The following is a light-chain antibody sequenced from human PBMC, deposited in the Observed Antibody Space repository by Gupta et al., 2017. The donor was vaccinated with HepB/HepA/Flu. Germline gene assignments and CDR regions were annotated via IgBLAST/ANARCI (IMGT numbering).Light chain of an antibody. Sequence: DTQFILSPSFLSASVGDRVTITCRASQAISGLLGWYQQKPGKAPKLLIFAASSLQSGVASRFSGSGSGTDFTLTISSLQPEDFATYYCQQLNSYPFTFGRGTKVDIK. CDR3: QQLNSYPFT. CDR2: AAS. J-gene: IGKJ4*01. V-gene: IGKV1-9*01. CDR1: QAISGL.